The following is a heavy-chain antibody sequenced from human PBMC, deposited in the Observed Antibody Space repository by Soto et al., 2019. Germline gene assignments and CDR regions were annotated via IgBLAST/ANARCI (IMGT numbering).Heavy chain of an antibody. CDR1: GGSISSYY. V-gene: IGHV4-59*01. J-gene: IGHJ5*02. CDR3: ARARLSRSWWFDP. D-gene: IGHD3-10*01. Sequence: QVQLQESGPGLVKPSETLSLTCTVSGGSISSYYWSWIRQPPGKGLEWIGYIYYSGSTNYNPSLKSRVTISVDTSKNQFSLKISSVTAADTAVYYCARARLSRSWWFDPWGQGTLVTVSS. CDR2: IYYSGST.